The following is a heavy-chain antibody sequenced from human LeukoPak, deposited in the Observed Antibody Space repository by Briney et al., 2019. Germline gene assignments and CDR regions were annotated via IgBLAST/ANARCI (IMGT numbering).Heavy chain of an antibody. D-gene: IGHD3-16*01. CDR2: ISTGGTTI. CDR1: GFTFSIYE. V-gene: IGHV3-48*03. CDR3: ARSGGNFDY. Sequence: GGSLRLSCAASGFTFSIYEMNWVRQAPGKGLEWVSYISTGGTTIHYADSVKGRFTISRDNAKNSLCLQMNSLRAEDTAVYYCARSGGNFDYWGQGTLVTVSS. J-gene: IGHJ4*02.